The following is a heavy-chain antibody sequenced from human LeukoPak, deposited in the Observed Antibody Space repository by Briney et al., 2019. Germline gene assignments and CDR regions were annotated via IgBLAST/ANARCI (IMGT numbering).Heavy chain of an antibody. V-gene: IGHV3-23*01. CDR2: ISGSDGST. D-gene: IGHD6-19*01. Sequence: GGSLRLSCAASGFAFSTYAMNWVRQAPGKGLEWVSTISGSDGSTYYADSVKGRFTISREDSKNTLYLQLNSLRAEDTALYYCATNSGWYGVSWGQGTLVTVSS. CDR3: ATNSGWYGVS. CDR1: GFAFSTYA. J-gene: IGHJ4*02.